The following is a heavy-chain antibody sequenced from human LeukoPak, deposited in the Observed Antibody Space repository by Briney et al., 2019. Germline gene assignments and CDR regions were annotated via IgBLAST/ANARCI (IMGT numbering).Heavy chain of an antibody. CDR1: GFRFGDYT. V-gene: IGHV3-49*04. J-gene: IGHJ5*02. CDR2: IRNKVYGGTA. Sequence: QSGGSLRLSCIGSGFRFGDYTINWVRQVPGKGLEWVGFIRNKVYGGTAEYDASVKGRFIISRDDSKSIAYLQMNSLKTEDTGIYYCSRSLTTGWYGWLNPWGQGTLVTVSS. D-gene: IGHD6-19*01. CDR3: SRSLTTGWYGWLNP.